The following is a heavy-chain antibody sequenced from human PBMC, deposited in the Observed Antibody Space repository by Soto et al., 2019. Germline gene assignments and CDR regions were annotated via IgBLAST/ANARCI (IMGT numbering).Heavy chain of an antibody. J-gene: IGHJ4*02. V-gene: IGHV4-34*01. Sequence: PSETLSLTCAVYGGSFSGYSWSWIGQPPGKGLEWIGESHHSGSTNDNPSLTSRVTISVDTSKNQFSLKLSSVTAADTAVYYCARGRKVVFGIRSGGAAAGPYYFDFWGQGTLVTVSS. CDR3: ARGRKVVFGIRSGGAAAGPYYFDF. D-gene: IGHD6-13*01. CDR2: SHHSGST. CDR1: GGSFSGYS.